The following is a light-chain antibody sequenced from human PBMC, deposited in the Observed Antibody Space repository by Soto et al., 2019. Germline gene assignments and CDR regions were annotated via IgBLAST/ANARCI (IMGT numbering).Light chain of an antibody. V-gene: IGKV3-20*01. CDR2: GAS. Sequence: EIVLTQSPGTLSLSPGERATLSCRASRSVSSNYLAWYQQKPGQSPRLLIYGASSRATGIPDRFSGSGSGTDFTLTISRLEPEDFAVYYCQQYGISPWTFGQGTKVEIK. J-gene: IGKJ1*01. CDR3: QQYGISPWT. CDR1: RSVSSNY.